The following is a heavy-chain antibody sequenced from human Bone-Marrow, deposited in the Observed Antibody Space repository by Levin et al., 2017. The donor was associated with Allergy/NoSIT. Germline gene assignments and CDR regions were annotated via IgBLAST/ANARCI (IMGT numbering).Heavy chain of an antibody. CDR2: IYYSGST. CDR1: GCSISSSSYY. J-gene: IGHJ4*02. V-gene: IGHV4-39*07. D-gene: IGHD5-18*01. Sequence: PSETLSLTCTVSGCSISSSSYYWGWFRQPPGKGLEWIGSIYYSGSTYYNPSLKSRVTISVDTSKNQFSLKLSSVTAADTAVYYCARGRGYSYGQLTGLYYFDYWGQGTLVTVSS. CDR3: ARGRGYSYGQLTGLYYFDY.